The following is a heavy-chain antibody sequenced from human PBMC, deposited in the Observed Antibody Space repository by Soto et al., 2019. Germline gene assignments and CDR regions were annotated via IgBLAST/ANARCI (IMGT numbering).Heavy chain of an antibody. CDR2: IRSKGFGGTT. Sequence: EVQLVESGGGLVQPGRSLRLSCTGSGFTFGDYAVSWFRLAPGQGLEWVGFIRSKGFGGTTEYAASAKGRFTISRDDSTSIAYLQMNSLKTEDTAVYYCTRSKSFDYWGQGTLVTVS. V-gene: IGHV3-49*03. CDR1: GFTFGDYA. J-gene: IGHJ4*02. CDR3: TRSKSFDY.